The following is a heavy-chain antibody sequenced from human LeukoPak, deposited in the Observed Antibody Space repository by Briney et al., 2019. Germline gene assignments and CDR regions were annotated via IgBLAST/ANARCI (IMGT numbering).Heavy chain of an antibody. CDR1: GFTFNTYP. J-gene: IGHJ4*02. D-gene: IGHD6-19*01. CDR3: ARGGSSGWYYMDY. CDR2: LSYGGSSK. V-gene: IGHV3-30-3*01. Sequence: GGSLRLSCAASGFTFNTYPVHWVRQSPGKGLEWVAILSYGGSSKYYADSVKGRFTISRDNTKNTLYLQMNSLRAEDTALYYCARGGSSGWYYMDYWGQGTLVTVSS.